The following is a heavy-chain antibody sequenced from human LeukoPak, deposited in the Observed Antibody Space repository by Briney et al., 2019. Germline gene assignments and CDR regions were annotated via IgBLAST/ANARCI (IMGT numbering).Heavy chain of an antibody. J-gene: IGHJ4*02. CDR3: AKGNYGEKIDY. D-gene: IGHD4-17*01. Sequence: GGSLRLSCAASGFTFSSYSMNWVRQAPGKGLEWVSGISASGGATYYADSVKGRFTISRDNPKNTLYLQMNSLKAEDAALYYCAKGNYGEKIDYWGPGTLVTVSS. V-gene: IGHV3-23*01. CDR1: GFTFSSYS. CDR2: ISASGGAT.